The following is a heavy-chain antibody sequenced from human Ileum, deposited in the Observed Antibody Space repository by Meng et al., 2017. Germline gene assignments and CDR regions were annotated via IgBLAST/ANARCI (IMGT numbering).Heavy chain of an antibody. V-gene: IGHV4-4*02. CDR3: ARVRCASVSCYGDSYFDY. CDR2: IYHTGGT. J-gene: IGHJ4*02. Sequence: QVELLESGPGLVKPSGTLPLTGAVSGGSISSSNWWTWVSQPPGKGLEWIGEIYHTGGTNYNPCLKRRVTISVDKSKNQFSLEVTSVTAADTAGYYCARVRCASVSCYGDSYFDYWGQGILVTVSS. D-gene: IGHD2-15*01. CDR1: GGSISSSNW.